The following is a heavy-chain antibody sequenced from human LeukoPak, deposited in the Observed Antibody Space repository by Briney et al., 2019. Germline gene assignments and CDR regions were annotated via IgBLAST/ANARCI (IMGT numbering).Heavy chain of an antibody. V-gene: IGHV4-39*07. J-gene: IGHJ3*02. CDR2: IYYSGNT. D-gene: IGHD1-26*01. Sequence: SSETLSLTCTVSGGSISSSDYYWGWIRQPPGKGLEWIGSIYYSGNTYYNASLKSRLTISVDTSKNQFSLKLSSVTAADTAVYYCARRDEVGAHDAFDIWGQGTMVTVSS. CDR3: ARRDEVGAHDAFDI. CDR1: GGSISSSDYY.